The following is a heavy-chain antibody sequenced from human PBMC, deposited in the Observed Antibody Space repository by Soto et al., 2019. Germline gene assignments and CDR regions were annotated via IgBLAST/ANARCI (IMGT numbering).Heavy chain of an antibody. CDR2: ISGSGGST. Sequence: GGSLRLSCAASGFTFSSYAMSWVRQAPGKGLEWVSAISGSGGSTYYADSVKGRFTISRDNSKNTLYLQMNSLRAEDTAVYYCATSRTLVGATPFAYWGQGTLVPVSS. V-gene: IGHV3-23*01. CDR1: GFTFSSYA. J-gene: IGHJ4*02. CDR3: ATSRTLVGATPFAY. D-gene: IGHD1-26*01.